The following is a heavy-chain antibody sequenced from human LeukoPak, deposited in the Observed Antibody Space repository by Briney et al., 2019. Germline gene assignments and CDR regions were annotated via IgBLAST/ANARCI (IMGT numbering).Heavy chain of an antibody. J-gene: IGHJ6*02. CDR3: ARDGLNYYYYYGMDV. CDR1: GGTFSSYA. D-gene: IGHD2-2*03. V-gene: IGHV1-69*13. Sequence: SVKVSCKASGGTFSSYAISWVRQAPGQGLEWMGGIIPIFGTANYAQKFQGRVTITADESTSTAYMELSSLRSEDTAVYYCARDGLNYYYYYGMDVWGQGTTVTVSS. CDR2: IIPIFGTA.